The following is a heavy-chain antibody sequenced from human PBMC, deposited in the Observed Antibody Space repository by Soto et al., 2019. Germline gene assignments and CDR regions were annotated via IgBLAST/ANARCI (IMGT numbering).Heavy chain of an antibody. D-gene: IGHD6-19*01. CDR2: ISYDGSNK. V-gene: IGHV3-30*18. CDR1: GFTFSSYG. J-gene: IGHJ6*02. CDR3: AKSPGSVGPGDTVAGIPYGMDV. Sequence: GGSLRLSCAASGFTFSSYGMHWVRQAPGKGLEWVAVISYDGSNKYYADSVKGRFTISRDNSKNTLYLQMNSLRAEDTAVYYCAKSPGSVGPGDTVAGIPYGMDVWGQGTTVTVSS.